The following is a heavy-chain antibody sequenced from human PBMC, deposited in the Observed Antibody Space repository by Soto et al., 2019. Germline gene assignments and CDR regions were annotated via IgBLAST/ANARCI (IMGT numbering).Heavy chain of an antibody. CDR1: GFIFSTYT. CDR2: ISAASDTI. CDR3: ARHYTTSRVEAWFDP. D-gene: IGHD3-3*01. V-gene: IGHV3-48*02. J-gene: IGHJ5*02. Sequence: EVQLVASGGGLVQPGGSLRLSCATSGFIFSTYTLNWVRLAPGKWLEWVSYISAASDTIYYADSVKGRFTISRDNAKNSLYLQMNSLRDEDTAVYYCARHYTTSRVEAWFDPWGQGTLVTVSS.